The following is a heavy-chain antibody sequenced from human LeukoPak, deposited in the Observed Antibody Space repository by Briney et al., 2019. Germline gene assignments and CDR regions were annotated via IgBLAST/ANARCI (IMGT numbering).Heavy chain of an antibody. V-gene: IGHV1-8*01. CDR3: ARGVPYGDLAGDC. CDR2: MNPNSGNT. D-gene: IGHD4-17*01. Sequence: GASVKVSCKASGYTFTNYDINWVRQATGQGLEWMGWMNPNSGNTGYAQKFQGRVTMTRNTSISTAYMALSSLRSEDTAVYYCARGVPYGDLAGDCWGQGTLVTVSS. J-gene: IGHJ4*02. CDR1: GYTFTNYD.